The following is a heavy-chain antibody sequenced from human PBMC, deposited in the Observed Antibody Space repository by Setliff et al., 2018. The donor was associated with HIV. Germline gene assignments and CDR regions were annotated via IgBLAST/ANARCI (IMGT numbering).Heavy chain of an antibody. D-gene: IGHD3-22*01. CDR1: GVTFNYSF. V-gene: IGHV1-69*13. CDR2: VVPTIHEA. CDR3: ARGADASGYFYREYFQH. J-gene: IGHJ1*01. Sequence: ASVKVSCKASGVTFNYSFITWVRQAPGQGLGWMGGVVPTIHEATYAQKFQGRVTITADESATTVYMEMSGLTSEDTAIYYCARGADASGYFYREYFQHWGQGTLVTVS.